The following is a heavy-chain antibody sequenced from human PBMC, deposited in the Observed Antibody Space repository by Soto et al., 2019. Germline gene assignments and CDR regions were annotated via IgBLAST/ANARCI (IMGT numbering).Heavy chain of an antibody. J-gene: IGHJ4*02. CDR3: AKRRGAGGNFDY. Sequence: DVQLLESGGGLVQPEGSLRLSCAASGFTFSSYAMGWVRQGPGKGLEWVAVVSIGGSTHYADSVRGRFTISRDNSRNSLSLQMTSLAAEDTAVYFCAKRRGAGGNFDYWGQGALVIVSS. CDR1: GFTFSSYA. V-gene: IGHV3-23*01. CDR2: VSIGGST. D-gene: IGHD1-26*01.